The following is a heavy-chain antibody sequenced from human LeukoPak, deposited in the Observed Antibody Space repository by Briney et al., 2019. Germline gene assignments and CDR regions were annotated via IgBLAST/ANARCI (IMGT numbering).Heavy chain of an antibody. V-gene: IGHV4-30-4*08. CDR3: ARAPYYYDSSGYYYPPYYFDY. CDR2: IYYSGST. CDR1: GGSISSGDYH. Sequence: SETLSLTCTVSGGSISSGDYHWSWIRQPTGKGLEWIGYIYYSGSTYYNPSLKSRVTISVDTSKNQFSLKPSSVTAADTAVYYCARAPYYYDSSGYYYPPYYFDYWGQGTLVTVSS. J-gene: IGHJ4*02. D-gene: IGHD3-22*01.